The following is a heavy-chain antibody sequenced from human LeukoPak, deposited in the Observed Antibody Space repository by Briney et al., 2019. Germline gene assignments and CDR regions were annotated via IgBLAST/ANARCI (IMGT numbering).Heavy chain of an antibody. CDR2: IGGSGSPI. CDR3: ARGGWLKFDY. D-gene: IGHD5-12*01. J-gene: IGHJ4*02. Sequence: PGGSLRLSCAASGFTFSEYYMTWVRQAPGKGLEWISSIGGSGSPIYYADSVKGRFTISRDNAKNSLYLQMNSLRAEDTAVYYCARGGWLKFDYWGQGTLVTVSS. V-gene: IGHV3-11*04. CDR1: GFTFSEYY.